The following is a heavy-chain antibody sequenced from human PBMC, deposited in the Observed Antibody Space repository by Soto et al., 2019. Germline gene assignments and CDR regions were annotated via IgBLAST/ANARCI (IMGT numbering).Heavy chain of an antibody. D-gene: IGHD6-19*01. CDR2: IKQDGSEK. CDR1: GFTFSSYW. J-gene: IGHJ4*02. CDR3: AREDAQWLVNPDY. Sequence: EVQLVESGGGLVQPGGSLRLSCAASGFTFSSYWMSWVRQAPGKGLEWVANIKQDGSEKYYVDSVKGRFTISRDNAKNSLYLQMNSLRAEDTAVYYCAREDAQWLVNPDYWGQGTLVTVSS. V-gene: IGHV3-7*05.